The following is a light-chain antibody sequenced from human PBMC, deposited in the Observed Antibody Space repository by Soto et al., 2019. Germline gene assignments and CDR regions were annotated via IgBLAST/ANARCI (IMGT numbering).Light chain of an antibody. Sequence: QSALTQPASVSGSPGQSITISCTGTSSDVGGYKYVSWYQQYPGKAPKLIIYEVTNRPSGVSNRFSGSKSGNTASLTISGLQAEDEADYHCSSYSISSTDVVFGGGTQLTVL. J-gene: IGLJ2*01. CDR3: SSYSISSTDVV. CDR1: SSDVGGYKY. CDR2: EVT. V-gene: IGLV2-14*01.